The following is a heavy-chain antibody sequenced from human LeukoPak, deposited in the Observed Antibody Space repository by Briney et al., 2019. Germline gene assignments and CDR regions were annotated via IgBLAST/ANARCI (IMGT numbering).Heavy chain of an antibody. CDR3: ARDSGDYLDY. J-gene: IGHJ4*02. D-gene: IGHD4-17*01. CDR2: INNDGTIA. CDR1: GFTFIRYW. V-gene: IGHV3-74*01. Sequence: GGSLRFSGAASGFTFIRYWMHGVRQAPGKGRVWVSRINNDGTIASHADSVKGRFTISRDNAKNTLYLQMNSLRAEDTAVYYCARDSGDYLDYWGRGTLVTVSS.